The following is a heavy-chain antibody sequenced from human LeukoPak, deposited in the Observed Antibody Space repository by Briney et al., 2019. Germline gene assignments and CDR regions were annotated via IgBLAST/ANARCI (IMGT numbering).Heavy chain of an antibody. V-gene: IGHV1-8*01. CDR1: GYTFTSYD. Sequence: ASVKVSCKASGYTFTSYDINWVRQATGQGLEWMGWMNPNRGNTGYAQKFQGRVTMTRNTSISTAYMELSSLRSEDTAVYYCARGDIVVVPAAQQYYYYYYMDVWGKGTTVTVSS. CDR3: ARGDIVVVPAAQQYYYYYYMDV. J-gene: IGHJ6*03. CDR2: MNPNRGNT. D-gene: IGHD2-2*01.